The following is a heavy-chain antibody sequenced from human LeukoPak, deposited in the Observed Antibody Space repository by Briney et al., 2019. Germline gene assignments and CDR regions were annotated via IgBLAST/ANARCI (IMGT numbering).Heavy chain of an antibody. CDR3: AREEYYYDSSGYSMDY. Sequence: PSETLSLTCTVSGGSISSYYWSWIRQPAGKGLEWIGRIYTSGSTNYNPSLKSRVTMSVDTSKNQFSLKLSSVTAADTAVYYCAREEYYYDSSGYSMDYWGQGTLVTVSS. D-gene: IGHD3-22*01. J-gene: IGHJ4*02. CDR2: IYTSGST. V-gene: IGHV4-4*07. CDR1: GGSISSYY.